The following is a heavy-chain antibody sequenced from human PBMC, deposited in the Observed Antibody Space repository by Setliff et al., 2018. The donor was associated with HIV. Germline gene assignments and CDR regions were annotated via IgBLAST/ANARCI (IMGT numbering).Heavy chain of an antibody. CDR1: GFTFSNYA. Sequence: GSLRLSCVASGFTFSNYAMNWVRQAPGKGLEWIGTIYYSGSTYYKPSLKSRGTISVDTSKNQFYLKLNSVTAADSAVYYCTLTSRLDGYFDPWGQGTLVTVS. J-gene: IGHJ5*02. CDR2: IYYSGST. V-gene: IGHV4-59*01. D-gene: IGHD5-12*01. CDR3: TLTSRLDGYFDP.